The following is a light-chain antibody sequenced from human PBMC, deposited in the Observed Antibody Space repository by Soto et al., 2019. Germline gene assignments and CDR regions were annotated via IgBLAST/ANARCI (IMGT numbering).Light chain of an antibody. Sequence: EIVMTQSPATLSVSPGERATLSCRASQSVNSNLAWYQQKPGQAPRLPIYAASTRATGIPARFSGSGSGTEFTLTISSLQSEDFAVYYCQQYDNWPPMFTFGQGTKLEI. CDR1: QSVNSN. V-gene: IGKV3-15*01. J-gene: IGKJ2*01. CDR2: AAS. CDR3: QQYDNWPPMFT.